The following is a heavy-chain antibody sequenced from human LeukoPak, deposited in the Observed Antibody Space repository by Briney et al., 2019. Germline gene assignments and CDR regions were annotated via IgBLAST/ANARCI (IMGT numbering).Heavy chain of an antibody. D-gene: IGHD1-7*01. V-gene: IGHV1-69*05. Sequence: ASVRVSCKASGGTFSSYAISWVRQAPGQGLEWMGGIIPIFGTANYAQKFQGRVTITTDESTSTAYMGLSSLRSEDTAVYYCARDNYAGANWFDPWGQGTLVTVSS. J-gene: IGHJ5*02. CDR3: ARDNYAGANWFDP. CDR2: IIPIFGTA. CDR1: GGTFSSYA.